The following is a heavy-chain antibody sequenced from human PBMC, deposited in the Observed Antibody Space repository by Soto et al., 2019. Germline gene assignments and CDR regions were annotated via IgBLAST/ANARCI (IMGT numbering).Heavy chain of an antibody. V-gene: IGHV3-74*01. J-gene: IGHJ4*02. Sequence: EVQLVESGGGLVQPGGSLRLSCAASGFTFSSYWMHWVRQAPGKGQEWVSRMNMDGNRISYVDSVKGRCTISRDNAKNTFYMEMNSARVEDTAVYLCVRGDGDRYDGHGYLGRHWGQGSLVTVSS. CDR2: MNMDGNRI. CDR3: VRGDGDRYDGHGYLGRH. CDR1: GFTFSSYW. D-gene: IGHD2-21*01.